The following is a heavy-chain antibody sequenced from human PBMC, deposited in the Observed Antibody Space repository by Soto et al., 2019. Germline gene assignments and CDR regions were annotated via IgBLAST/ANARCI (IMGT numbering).Heavy chain of an antibody. CDR3: VTRFTAVATARFDY. Sequence: EVQVVESGGGLVQPGGSLRLSCAASGFSGYWMHWVRQAPGKGLEWVGQIDSKIDADKTDFAAPVKGRFTLSRDDSKNTVYLQMNGLEIEDTAMYYCVTRFTAVATARFDYWGQGTLVTVSS. CDR1: GFSGYW. J-gene: IGHJ4*02. D-gene: IGHD2-21*02. CDR2: IDSKIDADKT. V-gene: IGHV3-15*04.